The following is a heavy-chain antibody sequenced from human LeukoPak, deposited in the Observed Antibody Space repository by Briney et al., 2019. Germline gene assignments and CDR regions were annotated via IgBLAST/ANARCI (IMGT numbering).Heavy chain of an antibody. J-gene: IGHJ6*02. V-gene: IGHV1-18*01. D-gene: IGHD3-10*01. CDR1: GYTFTSYG. Sequence: GASVKVSCKASGYTFTSYGISWVRQAPGQGLEWMGLISAYNGNTNYAQKLQGRVTMTTDTSTSTAYMELRSLRSDDTAVYYCARSITMVRGVPGYYYGMDVWGQGTTVTVSS. CDR2: ISAYNGNT. CDR3: ARSITMVRGVPGYYYGMDV.